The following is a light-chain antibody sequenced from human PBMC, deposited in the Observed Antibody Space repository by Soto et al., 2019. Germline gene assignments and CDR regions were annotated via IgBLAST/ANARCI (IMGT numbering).Light chain of an antibody. V-gene: IGKV1-5*01. CDR3: QQYNIGYT. CDR2: DAA. J-gene: IGKJ2*01. CDR1: QSINKW. Sequence: IQMTQSPSTLSASVGDRVTITCRASQSINKWVAWFQQKSGRAPKLLIYDAATLQSGVPSRFSGTVSGTDFSLTSSSLQPEDFATYYCQQYNIGYTVGQGTRLDIK.